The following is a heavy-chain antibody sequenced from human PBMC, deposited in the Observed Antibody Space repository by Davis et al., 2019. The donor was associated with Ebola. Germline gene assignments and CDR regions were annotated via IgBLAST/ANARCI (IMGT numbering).Heavy chain of an antibody. V-gene: IGHV1-18*01. J-gene: IGHJ4*02. CDR1: GYTFTSYA. CDR2: INPNSGGT. Sequence: AASVKVSCKASGYTFTSYAMHWVRQAPGQRLEWMGWINPNSGGTNYAQKLQGRVTMTTDTSTSTAYMELRSLRSDDTAVYYCARDPGGMSVARFDYWGQGTLVTVSS. D-gene: IGHD3-16*01. CDR3: ARDPGGMSVARFDY.